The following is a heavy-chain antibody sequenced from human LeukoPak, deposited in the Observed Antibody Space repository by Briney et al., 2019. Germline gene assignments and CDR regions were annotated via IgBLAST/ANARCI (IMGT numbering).Heavy chain of an antibody. Sequence: GESLKISCXGSGYSFTSYWIGWVRQMPGKGLEWMGIIYPGDSDTRYSPSFQGQVTISADKSISTAYLQWSSLKASDTAMYYCARGDLVLMVYATHFDYWGQGTLVTVSS. CDR2: IYPGDSDT. D-gene: IGHD2-8*01. J-gene: IGHJ4*02. CDR3: ARGDLVLMVYATHFDY. V-gene: IGHV5-51*01. CDR1: GYSFTSYW.